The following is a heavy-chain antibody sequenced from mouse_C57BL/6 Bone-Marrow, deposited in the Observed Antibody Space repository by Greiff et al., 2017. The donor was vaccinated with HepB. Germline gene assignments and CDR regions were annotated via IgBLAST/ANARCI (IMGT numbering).Heavy chain of an antibody. CDR3: AREGLHYYGSSQFAY. Sequence: QVQLQQPGAELLKPGASVKLSCKASGYTFTSYWMHWVKQRPGQGLEWIGMFHPNSGSTNYNEKFKSKATLTVDKSSSTAYMQLSSLTSEDSAVYYCAREGLHYYGSSQFAYWGQGTLVTVAA. D-gene: IGHD1-1*01. J-gene: IGHJ3*01. V-gene: IGHV1-64*01. CDR1: GYTFTSYW. CDR2: FHPNSGST.